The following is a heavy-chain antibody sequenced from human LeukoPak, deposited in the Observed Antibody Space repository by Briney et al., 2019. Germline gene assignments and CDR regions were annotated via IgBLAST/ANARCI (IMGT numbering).Heavy chain of an antibody. D-gene: IGHD2-21*01. CDR3: ARDRVLLEFDP. J-gene: IGHJ5*02. CDR2: TSDSGGST. Sequence: PGGSLRLSCAASGFTFNSYAMSWVRQAPGKGLEWVSGTSDSGGSTYYADSVKGRFTISRDNSKNTLYLQMNSLRSEDTAVYYCARDRVLLEFDPWGQGTLVTVSS. V-gene: IGHV3-23*01. CDR1: GFTFNSYA.